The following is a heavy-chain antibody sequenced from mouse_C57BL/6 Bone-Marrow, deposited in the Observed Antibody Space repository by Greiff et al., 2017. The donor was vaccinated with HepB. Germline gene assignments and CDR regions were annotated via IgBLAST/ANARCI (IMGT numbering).Heavy chain of an antibody. CDR2: TWWDDDK. CDR3: AREGLYYGNYGRFAY. CDR1: GFSLSTFGMG. V-gene: IGHV8-8*01. J-gene: IGHJ3*01. Sequence: QVTLKESGPGILQPSQTLSLTCSFSGFSLSTFGMGVGWIRQPSGKGLEWLAHTWWDDDKYYNPALKSRLTISKDTSKNQVFLKIANVDTADTATYYCAREGLYYGNYGRFAYWGQGTLVTVSA. D-gene: IGHD2-1*01.